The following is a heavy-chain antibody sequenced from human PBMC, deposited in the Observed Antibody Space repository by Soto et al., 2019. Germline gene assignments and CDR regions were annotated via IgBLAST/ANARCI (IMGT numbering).Heavy chain of an antibody. J-gene: IGHJ4*02. Sequence: AASVKVSCKASGYTFTSYGISWVRQAPGQGLEWKGWISAYNGNTNYAQKLQGRVTMTTDTSTSTAYMELRSLRSDDTAVYYCARDFPYYYDSSGYAVVRDIDYWGQGTLVTVSS. CDR3: ARDFPYYYDSSGYAVVRDIDY. CDR1: GYTFTSYG. CDR2: ISAYNGNT. V-gene: IGHV1-18*04. D-gene: IGHD3-22*01.